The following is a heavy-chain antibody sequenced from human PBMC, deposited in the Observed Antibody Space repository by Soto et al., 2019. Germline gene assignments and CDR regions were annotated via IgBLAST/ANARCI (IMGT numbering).Heavy chain of an antibody. Sequence: GGSLRLSCAASGFTFSNAWINWVRQAPGKGLEWVGRIKSKTDGGIPDYAAPVKGRFTISRDDSENTLYLQMNSLKTEDTAVYYCTTDWGYCSGGSCYYANDAFDIWGQGTMVTVSS. CDR3: TTDWGYCSGGSCYYANDAFDI. V-gene: IGHV3-15*07. CDR2: IKSKTDGGIP. CDR1: GFTFSNAW. J-gene: IGHJ3*02. D-gene: IGHD2-15*01.